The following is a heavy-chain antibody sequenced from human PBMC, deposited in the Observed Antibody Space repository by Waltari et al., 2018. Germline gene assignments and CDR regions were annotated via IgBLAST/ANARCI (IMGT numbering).Heavy chain of an antibody. J-gene: IGHJ4*02. D-gene: IGHD2-15*01. CDR2: IHGSGRS. V-gene: IGHV4-4*02. CDR3: ARDRGRGLYLDS. CDR1: GDSIRGTYW. Sequence: QVQLQESGPGLVKPSGPLSVPCAVSGDSIRGTYWWSWVRQPPGKGLEWIGQIHGSGRSNYNPSLESRVTVSIDTSTNHFSLKVTSATAADTAVYYCARDRGRGLYLDSWGQGTLVTVSP.